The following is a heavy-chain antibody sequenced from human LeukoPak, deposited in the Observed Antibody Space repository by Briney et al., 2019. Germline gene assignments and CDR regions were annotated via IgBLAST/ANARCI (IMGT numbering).Heavy chain of an antibody. CDR3: ARLGRYFDWLPLDY. CDR1: GGSISSSNW. J-gene: IGHJ4*02. CDR2: IYHSGST. V-gene: IGHV4-4*02. Sequence: PSETLSLTCAVSGGSISSSNWWSWVRQPPGKGLEWIGEIYHSGSTNYNPSLKSRVTISVDKSKNQFSLKLSSVTAADTAVYYCARLGRYFDWLPLDYWGQGTLVTVSS. D-gene: IGHD3-9*01.